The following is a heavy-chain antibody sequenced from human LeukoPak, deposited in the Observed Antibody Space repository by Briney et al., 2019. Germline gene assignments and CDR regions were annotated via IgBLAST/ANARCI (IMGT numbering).Heavy chain of an antibody. CDR1: GFTFSSYW. CDR3: ARSLYSGSSYNY. J-gene: IGHJ4*02. CDR2: VNSDGRIT. V-gene: IGHV3-74*01. D-gene: IGHD1-26*01. Sequence: GGSLRLSCAASGFTFSSYWMHWVRQAPGKGLVWVSRVNSDGRITTYADSVKGRFTISRDNAKNTLYLQMNSLRAEDTAVYYCARSLYSGSSYNYWGQGTLVTVSS.